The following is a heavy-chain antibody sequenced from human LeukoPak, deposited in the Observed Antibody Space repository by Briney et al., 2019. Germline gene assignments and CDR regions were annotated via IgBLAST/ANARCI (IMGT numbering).Heavy chain of an antibody. D-gene: IGHD3-3*01. CDR2: VDPEDGET. V-gene: IGHV1-69-2*01. Sequence: ASVKVSCKASGYTFTGYYMHWVQQAPGKGLEWMGLVDPEDGETIYAEKFQGRVTITADTSTDTAYMELSSLRSEDTAVYYCATGYDFWSGFRYYTDVWGKGTTVTVSS. CDR1: GYTFTGYY. J-gene: IGHJ6*03. CDR3: ATGYDFWSGFRYYTDV.